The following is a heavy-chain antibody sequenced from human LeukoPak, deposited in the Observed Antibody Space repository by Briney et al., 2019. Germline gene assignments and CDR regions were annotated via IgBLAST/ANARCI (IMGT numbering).Heavy chain of an antibody. CDR3: ARSPASDYDYVWGRYRLNWFDP. CDR1: GGSISSSSYY. J-gene: IGHJ5*02. V-gene: IGHV4-39*01. CDR2: IYYSGST. D-gene: IGHD3-16*02. Sequence: SETLSLTCTVSGGSISSSSYYWGWIRQPPGKGLEWSGSIYYSGSTYYNPSLKSRVTISVDTSKHPFSLKLSSVPAAHTAVYYCARSPASDYDYVWGRYRLNWFDPWGQGTLVTVSS.